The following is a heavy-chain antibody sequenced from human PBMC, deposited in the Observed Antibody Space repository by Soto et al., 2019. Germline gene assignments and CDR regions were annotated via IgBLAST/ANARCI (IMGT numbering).Heavy chain of an antibody. V-gene: IGHV1-8*01. Sequence: QVQLVQSGVEVKKPGASVKVSCKASGYTFTSYDISWVRQATGQGLEWMGWMSPNSGSTGYAQKFQGRGTMTRNTATSTAYMELSSLRSEDTAVYYCARTILGVATYYFDYWGQGILVTVSS. CDR1: GYTFTSYD. CDR3: ARTILGVATYYFDY. J-gene: IGHJ4*02. CDR2: MSPNSGST. D-gene: IGHD3-3*01.